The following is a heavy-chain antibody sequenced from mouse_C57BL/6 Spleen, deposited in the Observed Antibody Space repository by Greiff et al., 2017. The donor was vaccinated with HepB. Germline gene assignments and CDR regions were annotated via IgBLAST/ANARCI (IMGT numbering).Heavy chain of an antibody. V-gene: IGHV1-85*01. CDR3: ARDGTYYGSGWFAY. CDR2: IYPRDGST. D-gene: IGHD1-1*01. Sequence: SGPELVKPGASVKLSCKASGYTFTSYDINWVKQRPGQGLEWIGWIYPRDGSTKYNEKFKGKATLTVDTSSSTAYMELHSLTSEDSAVYFCARDGTYYGSGWFAYWGQGTLVTVSA. J-gene: IGHJ3*01. CDR1: GYTFTSYD.